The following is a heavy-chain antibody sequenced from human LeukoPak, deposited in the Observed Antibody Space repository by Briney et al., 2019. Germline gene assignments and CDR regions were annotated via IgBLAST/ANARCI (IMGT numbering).Heavy chain of an antibody. CDR1: GFTFSSYA. J-gene: IGHJ5*02. CDR3: AQEPVPERRFDP. D-gene: IGHD6-19*01. Sequence: GGSLRLSCAASGFTFSSYAMSWVRQAPGKGLEWVSAISGSGKSTYYAYSVKGRFTISRENSKKTLYQQMNILRAEDTSLYWSAQEPVPERRFDPWGQGTLVTVSS. CDR2: ISGSGKST. V-gene: IGHV3-23*01.